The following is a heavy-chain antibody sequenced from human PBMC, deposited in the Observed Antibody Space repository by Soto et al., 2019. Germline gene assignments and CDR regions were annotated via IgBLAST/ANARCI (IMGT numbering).Heavy chain of an antibody. V-gene: IGHV3-33*01. CDR3: ARDDDIVVVVAANGMDV. Sequence: QVQLVESGGGVVQPGRSLRLSCAASGFTFSSYGMRWVRQAPGKGLEWVAVIWYDGSNKYYADSVKGRFTISRDNSKNTLYLQMNSLRAEDTAVYYCARDDDIVVVVAANGMDVWGQGTTVTVSS. CDR1: GFTFSSYG. D-gene: IGHD2-15*01. CDR2: IWYDGSNK. J-gene: IGHJ6*02.